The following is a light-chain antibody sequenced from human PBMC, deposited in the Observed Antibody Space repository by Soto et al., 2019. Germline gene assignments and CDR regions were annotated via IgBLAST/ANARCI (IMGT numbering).Light chain of an antibody. CDR1: SSNIGADYD. CDR3: QSYDSGLSGVV. CDR2: GNT. Sequence: QSVLTQPPSVSGAPGRRVTFSCTGSSSNIGADYDVHWYQQVPGTAPKLLIYGNTNRPSGVPDRFSGSKSGTSAALAIAGLQAEDEADYYCQSYDSGLSGVVFGGGTKLTVL. J-gene: IGLJ2*01. V-gene: IGLV1-40*01.